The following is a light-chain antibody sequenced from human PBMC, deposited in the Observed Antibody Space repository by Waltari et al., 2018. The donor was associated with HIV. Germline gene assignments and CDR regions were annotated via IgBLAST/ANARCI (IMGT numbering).Light chain of an antibody. CDR3: QQYNNVPLT. Sequence: DIQMTQSPPSLSASVGDRVTITCQASQDIRNFLNWYQQKPWQVPKLLIYDASNLETGVPSRFSGSGSGTDFTLTISSLQPDDIATYYCQQYNNVPLTFGGGTKVEIK. CDR1: QDIRNF. J-gene: IGKJ4*01. V-gene: IGKV1-33*01. CDR2: DAS.